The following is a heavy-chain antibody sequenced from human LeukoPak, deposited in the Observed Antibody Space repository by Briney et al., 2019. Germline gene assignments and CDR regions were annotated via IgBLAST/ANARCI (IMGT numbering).Heavy chain of an antibody. D-gene: IGHD2-2*02. Sequence: SETLSLTCGLSGGSFSGYFWTWSRQPPGKGLEWIGEIVDSGTTNYNPSLESRVAMSVDTSKNQVSLRLSSVTAADTAVYYCATLYRVNAFDIWGPGTLVTVSS. CDR1: GGSFSGYF. J-gene: IGHJ3*02. V-gene: IGHV4-34*12. CDR2: IVDSGTT. CDR3: ATLYRVNAFDI.